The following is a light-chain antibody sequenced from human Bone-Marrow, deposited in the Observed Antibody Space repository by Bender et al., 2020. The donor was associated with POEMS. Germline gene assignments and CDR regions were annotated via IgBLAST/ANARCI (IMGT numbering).Light chain of an antibody. Sequence: QSVLRQPASVSGSPGQSITISCTGSSSDVGRYDFVSWYQQHPGRAPKVMIYDVNKRPSGVPDRFSGSKSGNTASLTVSGLQAEDEADYYCSSFAGSNSVLFGGGTKLTVL. V-gene: IGLV2-8*01. CDR1: SSDVGRYDF. CDR3: SSFAGSNSVL. J-gene: IGLJ2*01. CDR2: DVN.